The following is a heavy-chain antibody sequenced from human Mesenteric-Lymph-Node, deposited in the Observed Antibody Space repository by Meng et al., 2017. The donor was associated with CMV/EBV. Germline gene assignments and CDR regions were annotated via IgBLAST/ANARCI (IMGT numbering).Heavy chain of an antibody. V-gene: IGHV4-34*01. Sequence: QVQRQQWGAGLLKPSVSLSRSCAVYGGSFSGYYWSWIRQPPWKGLEWIGEINHSGSTNYNPSLKSRVTISVDTSKNQFSLKLSSVTAADTAVYYCARHQRWLKSEGGFNYWGQGTLVTVSS. D-gene: IGHD4-23*01. CDR2: INHSGST. CDR3: ARHQRWLKSEGGFNY. CDR1: GGSFSGYY. J-gene: IGHJ4*02.